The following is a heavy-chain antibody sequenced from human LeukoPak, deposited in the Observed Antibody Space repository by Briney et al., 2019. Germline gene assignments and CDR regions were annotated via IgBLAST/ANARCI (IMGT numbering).Heavy chain of an antibody. D-gene: IGHD3-10*01. Sequence: SETLSLTCAVYGGSFSSYYWSWIRQPPGKGLEWIGEISHSGSTNYNPSLKSRVSISVATSKNQFSLNLSSVTAADTAVYYCARVWEARGVPAYYYMDVWGKGTTVTVSS. V-gene: IGHV4-34*01. CDR1: GGSFSSYY. CDR3: ARVWEARGVPAYYYMDV. CDR2: ISHSGST. J-gene: IGHJ6*03.